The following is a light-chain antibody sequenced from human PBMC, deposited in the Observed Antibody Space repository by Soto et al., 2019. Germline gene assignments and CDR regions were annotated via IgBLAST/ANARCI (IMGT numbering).Light chain of an antibody. CDR3: QQYNSYLFT. CDR1: QSISSW. Sequence: DIQMTQSPSTLSASVGDRVTITCRASQSISSWLAWYQQKPGKAPKLLIYDASSLESGVPSRFSGSRYGTEFTLTISSLQPDDFATYYCQQYNSYLFTFGPGTKVDIK. V-gene: IGKV1-5*01. CDR2: DAS. J-gene: IGKJ3*01.